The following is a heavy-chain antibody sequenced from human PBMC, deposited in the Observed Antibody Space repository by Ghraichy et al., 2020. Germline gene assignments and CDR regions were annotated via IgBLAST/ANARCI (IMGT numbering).Heavy chain of an antibody. J-gene: IGHJ6*02. D-gene: IGHD3-10*01. CDR2: AYYSGTT. CDR1: GVSVSSNRYY. CDR3: ARKMFHWFGEAEFSFPGFDV. V-gene: IGHV4-39*01. Sequence: SQTLSLTCGVSGVSVSSNRYYWAWIRQSPGKGLEWIGTAYYSGTTYYNPSLRRRGSMSVDTSSNQVSRRLYSLAAADTAVYFCARKMFHWFGEAEFSFPGFDVWGQGASVTVAS.